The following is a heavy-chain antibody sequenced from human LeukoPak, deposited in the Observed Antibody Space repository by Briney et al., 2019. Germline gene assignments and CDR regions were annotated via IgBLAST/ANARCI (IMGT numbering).Heavy chain of an antibody. J-gene: IGHJ4*02. D-gene: IGHD3-3*01. V-gene: IGHV4-38-2*01. Sequence: SETLSLTCAVSGYSISSGFYWGWIRQPPGKGLEWIGSIYHSGTTDYNPSLKSRVTISVDTSKNQLSLKLSSVTAADTAVYYCARSFWRGYYAFDYWGQGTLVTVSS. CDR3: ARSFWRGYYAFDY. CDR1: GYSISSGFY. CDR2: IYHSGTT.